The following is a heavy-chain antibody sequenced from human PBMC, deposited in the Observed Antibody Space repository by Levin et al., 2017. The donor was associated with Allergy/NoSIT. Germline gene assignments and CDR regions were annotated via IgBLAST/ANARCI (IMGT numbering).Heavy chain of an antibody. J-gene: IGHJ6*01. V-gene: IGHV3-48*03. CDR1: GFTFRNFE. CDR3: ARASLHQGPIGLPPGTLLQEHL. Sequence: GGSLRLSCAASGFTFRNFEMNWVRQAPGKGLEWLSYIRSTGAAMYYADSVKGRFTISRDNGENSLYLQMNSLRAEDTAIYYCARASLHQGPIGLPPGTLLQEHLWG. CDR2: IRSTGAAM.